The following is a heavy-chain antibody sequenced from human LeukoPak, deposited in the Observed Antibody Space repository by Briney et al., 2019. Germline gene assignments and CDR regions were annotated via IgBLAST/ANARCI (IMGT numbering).Heavy chain of an antibody. Sequence: SETLSLTCTVSGASISSGNWWSWVRPSPKKGLEWIGEIFHSGSTTYNPSLQSRVTMSMDKSKNQYSLKLSSVTAADTAVYYCARLGRSWEVPPADFDNWGQGTLVTVSS. CDR1: GASISSGNW. CDR2: IFHSGST. CDR3: ARLGRSWEVPPADFDN. D-gene: IGHD1-26*01. J-gene: IGHJ4*02. V-gene: IGHV4-4*02.